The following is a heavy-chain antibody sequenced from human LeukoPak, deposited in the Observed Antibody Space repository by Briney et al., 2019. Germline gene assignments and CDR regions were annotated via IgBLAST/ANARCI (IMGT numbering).Heavy chain of an antibody. CDR2: IWFDGSEK. V-gene: IGHV3-33*06. Sequence: GRSLRLSCAASGFILSSYGIHWVRQAPGKGLEGVAVIWFDGSEKYYGDSVQGRFSISRDNSNNTVDLQMNRLRADDTAVYYCAKVGEFETFGGNSDWYFELWGRGTLVTVSS. CDR1: GFILSSYG. J-gene: IGHJ2*01. D-gene: IGHD4-23*01. CDR3: AKVGEFETFGGNSDWYFEL.